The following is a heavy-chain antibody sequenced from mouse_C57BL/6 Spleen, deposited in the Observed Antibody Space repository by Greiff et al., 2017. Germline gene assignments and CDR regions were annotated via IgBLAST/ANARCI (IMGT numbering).Heavy chain of an antibody. Sequence: EVLLVESGGGLVKPGGSLKLSCAASGFTFSDYGMHWVRQAPEKGLEWVAYIGSGGSTIYYADTVKGRFTISRDNAKNTLFLQMTSLRSEDTSMYYCAREGDYGYYDAMDYWGQGTSVTVSS. V-gene: IGHV5-17*01. CDR1: GFTFSDYG. J-gene: IGHJ4*01. CDR2: IGSGGSTI. D-gene: IGHD2-2*01. CDR3: AREGDYGYYDAMDY.